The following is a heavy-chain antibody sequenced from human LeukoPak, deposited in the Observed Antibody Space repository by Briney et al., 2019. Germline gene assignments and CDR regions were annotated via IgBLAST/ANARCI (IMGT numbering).Heavy chain of an antibody. CDR2: MNPNSGNT. Sequence: ASVKVSCKASGYTFTSYDISWVRQATGQGLEWMGWMNPNSGNTGYAQKFQGRVTMTKNTSISTAYMELSSLRSEDTAVYYCARESSGRSNWFDPWGQGTLVTVSS. CDR1: GYTFTSYD. J-gene: IGHJ5*02. CDR3: ARESSGRSNWFDP. D-gene: IGHD1-26*01. V-gene: IGHV1-8*01.